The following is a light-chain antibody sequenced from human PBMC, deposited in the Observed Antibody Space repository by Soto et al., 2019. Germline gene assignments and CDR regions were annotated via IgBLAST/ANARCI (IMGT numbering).Light chain of an antibody. Sequence: QSVLTQPPSASGTPGQRVTISCSGSSSNIGSNYVYWYQQLPGTAPKLLIYSNNQRPSGVPDRSSGSKSGTSASLAISGLRSEDEADYYCAAWDDSLSGPVFGGGTKVTV. CDR3: AAWDDSLSGPV. CDR1: SSNIGSNY. CDR2: SNN. V-gene: IGLV1-47*02. J-gene: IGLJ2*01.